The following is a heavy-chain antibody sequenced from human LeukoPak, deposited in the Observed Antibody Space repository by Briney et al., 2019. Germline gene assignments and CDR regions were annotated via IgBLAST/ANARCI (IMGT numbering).Heavy chain of an antibody. CDR1: GGSISSYY. J-gene: IGHJ4*02. CDR2: IYYSGST. CDR3: ARAHWNEANWGPFFDY. Sequence: SETLSLTCTVSGGSISSYYWSWIRQPPGKGLEWIGYIYYSGSTNYNPSLKSRVTISVDTSKNQFSLKLSSVTAADTAVYYCARAHWNEANWGPFFDYWGQGTLVTVSS. D-gene: IGHD7-27*01. V-gene: IGHV4-59*01.